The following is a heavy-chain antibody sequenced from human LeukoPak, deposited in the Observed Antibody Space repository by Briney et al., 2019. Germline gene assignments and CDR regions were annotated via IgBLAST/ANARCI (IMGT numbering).Heavy chain of an antibody. CDR3: AKDLTSLNSVYDAFDI. CDR2: ISSSGGGT. Sequence: PGGSLRLSCAASGFTFSSYGMSLVRQAPGKGLEWVSGISSSGGGTHYADSVKGRFTISRYNSKNTLYLQMSSLRAEDTAMYYCAKDLTSLNSVYDAFDIWGPGTMVTVSS. D-gene: IGHD4-23*01. J-gene: IGHJ3*02. V-gene: IGHV3-23*01. CDR1: GFTFSSYG.